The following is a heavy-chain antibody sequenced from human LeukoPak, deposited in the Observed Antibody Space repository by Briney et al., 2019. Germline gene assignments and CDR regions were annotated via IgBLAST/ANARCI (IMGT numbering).Heavy chain of an antibody. D-gene: IGHD3-22*01. CDR2: VYYTGST. J-gene: IGHJ6*02. CDR1: GGSVSSASYY. CDR3: ARDATMIVVARYYGMDV. V-gene: IGHV4-61*01. Sequence: PSETLSLTCTVSGGSVSSASYYWSWIRQPPGKGLEWIAYVYYTGSTNYNPSLKSRVTISLDTSKNQFSLKLSSVTAADTAVYYCARDATMIVVARYYGMDVWGQGTTVTVSS.